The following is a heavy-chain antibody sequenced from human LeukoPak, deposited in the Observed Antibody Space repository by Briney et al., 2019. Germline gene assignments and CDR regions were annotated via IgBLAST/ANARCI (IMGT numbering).Heavy chain of an antibody. D-gene: IGHD6-6*01. V-gene: IGHV3-53*01. Sequence: GGSLRPSCAASGFTVSSNYISWVRHAPGKGLEWVSVIYIGGSTYYADSVKGRFTISRDNSKNTVYLQMNSLRAEDTAVYYCARDGSGRPEGLDWGRGTLVTVSS. CDR3: ARDGSGRPEGLD. CDR1: GFTVSSNY. CDR2: IYIGGST. J-gene: IGHJ4*02.